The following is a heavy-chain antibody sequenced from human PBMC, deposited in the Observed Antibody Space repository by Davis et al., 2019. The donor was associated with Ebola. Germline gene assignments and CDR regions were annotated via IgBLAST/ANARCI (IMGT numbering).Heavy chain of an antibody. V-gene: IGHV1-18*01. CDR3: ARGPYSSGWSDWFDP. D-gene: IGHD6-19*01. J-gene: IGHJ5*02. Sequence: AASVKVSCKTSGYTFINYAISWVRQAPGQGLKWMGWLNLYNGQTNFAQKFQGRVTMTTDTSTTTAYMELSSLRSEDTAVYYCARGPYSSGWSDWFDPWGQGTLVTVSA. CDR2: LNLYNGQT. CDR1: GYTFINYA.